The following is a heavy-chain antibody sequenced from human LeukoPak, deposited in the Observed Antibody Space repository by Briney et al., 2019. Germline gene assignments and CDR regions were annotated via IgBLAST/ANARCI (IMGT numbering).Heavy chain of an antibody. CDR1: GGSVSSGSYY. D-gene: IGHD6-13*01. V-gene: IGHV4-61*01. CDR2: IYYSGST. J-gene: IGHJ4*02. Sequence: SETLSLTCTVSGGSVSSGSYYWSWIRQPPGKGLEWIGYIYYSGSTNFNPSLKSRVTISVDTSKNQSSLKLSSVTAADTAVYYCARDIGSSWGVMEFDYWGQGTLVTVSS. CDR3: ARDIGSSWGVMEFDY.